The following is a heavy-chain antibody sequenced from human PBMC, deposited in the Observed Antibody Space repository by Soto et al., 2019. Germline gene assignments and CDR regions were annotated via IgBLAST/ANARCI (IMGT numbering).Heavy chain of an antibody. J-gene: IGHJ5*02. V-gene: IGHV3-48*02. CDR2: ISRGSSII. Sequence: EVQLVESGGGLVQPGGSLRLSCAASGFTFSTYSMNWVRQAPGKGLEWVSYISRGSSIIYYGYSVKGRFTISRDNAENSLYLQMNSLRDEDTAVYYCARGPEFGELWGWFHPWGQGTLVTVSS. D-gene: IGHD3-10*01. CDR3: ARGPEFGELWGWFHP. CDR1: GFTFSTYS.